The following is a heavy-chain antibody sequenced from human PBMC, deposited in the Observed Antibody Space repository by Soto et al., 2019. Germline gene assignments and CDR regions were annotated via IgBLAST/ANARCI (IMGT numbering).Heavy chain of an antibody. V-gene: IGHV3-33*01. CDR1: GFTFSSYG. D-gene: IGHD2-21*02. J-gene: IGHJ1*01. Sequence: QVQLVESGGGVVQPGRSLRLSCAASGFTFSSYGMHWVRQAPGKGLEWVAVIWYDGSNKYYADSVKGRFTISRDNSKNTLYLQMNSLRAEDTAVYYCARDRVYCGGDCYQEYFQHWGQGTLVTVSS. CDR2: IWYDGSNK. CDR3: ARDRVYCGGDCYQEYFQH.